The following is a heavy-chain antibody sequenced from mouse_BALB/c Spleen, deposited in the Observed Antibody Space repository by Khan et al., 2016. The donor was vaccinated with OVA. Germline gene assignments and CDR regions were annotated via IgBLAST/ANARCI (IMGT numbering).Heavy chain of an antibody. CDR2: IWRGGST. CDR3: ARNSYRYDLTY. CDR1: GFSLTTYG. Sequence: VQLVESGPGLVQPSQSLSITCTVPGFSLTTYGVHWVRQSPGKGLELLGVIWRGGSTDYNAAFISRLSLSKDHSNSQVFFKMNSLQADDTARYYCARNSYRYDLTYWGQGTLVTVSA. D-gene: IGHD2-14*01. J-gene: IGHJ3*01. V-gene: IGHV2-4-1*01.